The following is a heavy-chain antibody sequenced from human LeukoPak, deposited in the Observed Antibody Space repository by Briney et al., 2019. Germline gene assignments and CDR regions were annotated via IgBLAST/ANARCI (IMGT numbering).Heavy chain of an antibody. CDR1: GGSISSANYY. D-gene: IGHD3-3*01. V-gene: IGHV4-39*07. CDR2: IYHSGNT. J-gene: IGHJ4*02. CDR3: ARLSLKVLEWSPTKGKETHYFDY. Sequence: PSETLSLTCAVSGGSISSANYYWGWIRQPPGKGLEWIGEIYHSGNTNYNPSLKSRVTILEDKSKNQFSLKLSSVTAADTAVYYCARLSLKVLEWSPTKGKETHYFDYWGQGTLVTVSS.